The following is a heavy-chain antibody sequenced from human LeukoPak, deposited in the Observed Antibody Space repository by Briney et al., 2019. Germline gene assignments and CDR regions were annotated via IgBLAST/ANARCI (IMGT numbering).Heavy chain of an antibody. V-gene: IGHV3-23*01. CDR3: AKDSGYSSGWYPYFDY. J-gene: IGHJ4*02. D-gene: IGHD6-19*01. CDR1: GFTFSSYA. CDR2: ISGSGGGT. Sequence: GSLRLSCAASGFTFSSYAMSWVRQAPGKGLEWVSAISGSGGGTYYADSVKGRFTISRDNSKNTLYLQMNSLRAEDTAVYYCAKDSGYSSGWYPYFDYWGQGTLVTVSS.